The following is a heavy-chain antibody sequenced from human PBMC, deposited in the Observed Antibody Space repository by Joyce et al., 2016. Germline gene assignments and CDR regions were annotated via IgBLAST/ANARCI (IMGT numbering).Heavy chain of an antibody. Sequence: VLLVESGGGLVKPGGSLRLSCAASGFTFSNTCMTWVRQGPGKGLEWFGRIKSKTEGGTTDYAAPVKGRFTISRDESKKTLYLQMHGLKTEDTAVYYCSTNTVLGDAFDIWGQGTMVSVSS. CDR2: IKSKTEGGTT. D-gene: IGHD4-17*01. V-gene: IGHV3-15*01. J-gene: IGHJ3*02. CDR1: GFTFSNTC. CDR3: STNTVLGDAFDI.